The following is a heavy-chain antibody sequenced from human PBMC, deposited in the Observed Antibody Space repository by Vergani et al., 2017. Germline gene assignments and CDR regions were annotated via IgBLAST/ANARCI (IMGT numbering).Heavy chain of an antibody. CDR2: ISSSSSYI. V-gene: IGHV3-21*01. J-gene: IGHJ4*02. D-gene: IGHD5-18*01. CDR3: ARDLGGGGYSYEVGGY. Sequence: EVQLVESGGGLVQPGGSLRLSCAASGFTFSSYSMNWVRQAPGKGLEWVSSISSSSSYIYYADSVKGRFTISRDNAKNSLYLQMNSLRAEDTAVYYCARDLGGGGYSYEVGGYWGQGTLVTVSS. CDR1: GFTFSSYS.